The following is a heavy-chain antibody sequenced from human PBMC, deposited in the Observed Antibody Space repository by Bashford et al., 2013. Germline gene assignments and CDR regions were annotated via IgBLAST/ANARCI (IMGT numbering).Heavy chain of an antibody. CDR3: ARDRGDIVVVVAATSGPXD. CDR1: GGTFSSYA. J-gene: IGHJ4*02. CDR2: IIPIFGTA. Sequence: SVKVSCKASGGTFSSYAISWVRQAPGQGLEWMGGIIPIFGTANYAQKFQGRVTITADKSTSTAYMELSSLRSEDTAVYYCARDRGDIVVVVAATSGPXDWGQGTLVHRL. D-gene: IGHD2-15*01. V-gene: IGHV1-69*06.